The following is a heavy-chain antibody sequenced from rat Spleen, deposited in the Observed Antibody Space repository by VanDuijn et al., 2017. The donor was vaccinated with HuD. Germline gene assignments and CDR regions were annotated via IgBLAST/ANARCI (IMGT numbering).Heavy chain of an antibody. CDR1: GFTFSDYY. CDR2: LSYDGRST. D-gene: IGHD1-7*01. J-gene: IGHJ3*01. V-gene: IGHV5-7*01. CDR3: AXXXYGXXXNWXXX. Sequence: EVQLVESDGGLVQPGRSLKLSCAASGFTFSDYYMAWVRQAPTKGLEWVATLSYDGRSTYYRDSMKGRSSISRDNQKSTLYLQTDSTRSEETATXXXAXXXYGXXXNWXXXWGQGTXXTV.